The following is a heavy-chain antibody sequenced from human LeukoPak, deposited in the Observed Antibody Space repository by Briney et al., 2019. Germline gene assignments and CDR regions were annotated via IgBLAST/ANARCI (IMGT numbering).Heavy chain of an antibody. J-gene: IGHJ4*02. V-gene: IGHV1-46*01. CDR2: INPSGCST. D-gene: IGHD1-1*01. CDR3: ARGNWFDY. Sequence: ASVNVSCKASGYTFIHYYIHWLRQARGQGLEWMGIINPSGCSTSYAQKFQGRVTMTRDTSTRIVYMELSSLRSEDTAVYYGARGNWFDYWGQGTLVTVSS. CDR1: GYTFIHYY.